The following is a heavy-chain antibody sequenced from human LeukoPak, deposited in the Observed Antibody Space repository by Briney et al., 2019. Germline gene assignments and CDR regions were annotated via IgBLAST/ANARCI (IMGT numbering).Heavy chain of an antibody. D-gene: IGHD6-19*01. Sequence: ASVKVSCKAFGYTFTSYAMNWVRQAPGQGLEWMGWINTNTGNPTYAQGFTGRFVFSLDTSVSTAYLQISSLKAEDTAVYYCARYSSGWPYYYYYYMDVWGKGTTVTVSS. J-gene: IGHJ6*03. CDR1: GYTFTSYA. CDR2: INTNTGNP. V-gene: IGHV7-4-1*02. CDR3: ARYSSGWPYYYYYYMDV.